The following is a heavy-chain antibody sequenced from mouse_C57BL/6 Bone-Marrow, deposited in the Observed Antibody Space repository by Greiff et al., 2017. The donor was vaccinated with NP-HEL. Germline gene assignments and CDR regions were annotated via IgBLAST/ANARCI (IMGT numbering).Heavy chain of an antibody. CDR1: GFTFSSYA. J-gene: IGHJ4*01. Sequence: EVKLMESGGGLVKPGGSLKLSCAASGFTFSSYAMSWVRQTPEKRLEWVATISDGGSYTYYPDNVKGRFTISRDNAKNNLYLQMSHLKSEDTAMYYCARVPYDGSHYYAMDYWGQGTSVTVSS. V-gene: IGHV5-4*03. CDR2: ISDGGSYT. CDR3: ARVPYDGSHYYAMDY. D-gene: IGHD2-3*01.